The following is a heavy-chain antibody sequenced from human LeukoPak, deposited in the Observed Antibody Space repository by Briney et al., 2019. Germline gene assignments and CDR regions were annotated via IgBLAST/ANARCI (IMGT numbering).Heavy chain of an antibody. Sequence: SETLSLTCTVSGGSMSTYYWSWIRQPPGKGLEWIGYIYYSGSTNYNPSLKSRVTISVDTSTNQFSLKMSSVTAADTAMYFCARDRGSGYFFDYWGLGTLVAVSS. CDR2: IYYSGST. J-gene: IGHJ4*02. CDR1: GGSMSTYY. CDR3: ARDRGSGYFFDY. V-gene: IGHV4-59*01. D-gene: IGHD5-12*01.